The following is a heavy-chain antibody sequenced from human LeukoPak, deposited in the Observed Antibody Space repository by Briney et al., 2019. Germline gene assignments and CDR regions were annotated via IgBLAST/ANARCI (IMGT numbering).Heavy chain of an antibody. J-gene: IGHJ4*02. CDR3: ARDHNASVFDY. D-gene: IGHD1-1*01. CDR1: GGSFSGYY. Sequence: SETLSLTCAVYGGSFSGYYWSWIRQPPGKGLEWIGEINHSGSTNYNPSLKSRVTISVDTSKNQFSLKLSSVTAADTAVYYRARDHNASVFDYWGQGTLVTVSS. V-gene: IGHV4-34*01. CDR2: INHSGST.